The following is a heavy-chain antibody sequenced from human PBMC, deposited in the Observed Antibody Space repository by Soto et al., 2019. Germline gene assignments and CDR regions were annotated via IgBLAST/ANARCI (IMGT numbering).Heavy chain of an antibody. CDR1: GGSISSGDYY. V-gene: IGHV4-30-4*01. D-gene: IGHD3-22*01. CDR3: ARAPSTYYYDSSGYYHPPWFDP. J-gene: IGHJ5*02. CDR2: IYYSGST. Sequence: PSETLSLTCTVSGGSISSGDYYWSWIRQPPGKGLEWIGYIYYSGSTYYNPSLKSRVTISVDTSKNQFSLKLSSVTAADTAVYYCARAPSTYYYDSSGYYHPPWFDPWGQGTLVTVSS.